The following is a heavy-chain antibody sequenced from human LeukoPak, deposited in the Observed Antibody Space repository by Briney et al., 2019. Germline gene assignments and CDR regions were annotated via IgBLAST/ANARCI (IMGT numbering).Heavy chain of an antibody. CDR3: ARGQRNWSSYFDY. D-gene: IGHD1-1*01. J-gene: IGHJ4*02. CDR1: GGSFSGYY. V-gene: IGHV4-34*01. CDR2: INHSGST. Sequence: SETLSLTCAVYGGSFSGYYWSWIRQPPGKGLEWIGEINHSGSTNYNPSLKSRVTISVDTSKNQFSLKLSSVTAADTAVYYCARGQRNWSSYFDYWGQGTLVTVPS.